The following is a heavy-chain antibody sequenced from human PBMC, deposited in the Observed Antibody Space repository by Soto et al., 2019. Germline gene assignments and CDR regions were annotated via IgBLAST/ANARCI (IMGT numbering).Heavy chain of an antibody. D-gene: IGHD3-16*01. V-gene: IGHV4-61*01. Sequence: QVQLQESGPGLVKPSETLSLTCTVSGGSVSSGSYYWSWIRQPPGKGLEWIGYIYYSGSTNYNPSLKGRVTISVDTSKNQFSLKLSSVTAADTAVYYCASRLGLSSTLFDYWGQGTLVTVSS. CDR3: ASRLGLSSTLFDY. J-gene: IGHJ4*02. CDR1: GGSVSSGSYY. CDR2: IYYSGST.